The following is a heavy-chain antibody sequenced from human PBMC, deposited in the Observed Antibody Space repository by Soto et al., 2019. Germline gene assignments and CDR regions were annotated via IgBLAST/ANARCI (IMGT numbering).Heavy chain of an antibody. CDR2: LNAGNDNT. Sequence: QVQLVQSGAEVKKPGASVKVSCKASGYTFTPYVMYWVRQAPGQRLEWMGWLNAGNDNTEYSQKLQGRVTITRDTSASTVDMELSSLRSEDTAVYYWARVGQNYYGMDVWGQGTTVTVSS. V-gene: IGHV1-3*01. CDR3: ARVGQNYYGMDV. J-gene: IGHJ6*02. D-gene: IGHD3-3*01. CDR1: GYTFTPYV.